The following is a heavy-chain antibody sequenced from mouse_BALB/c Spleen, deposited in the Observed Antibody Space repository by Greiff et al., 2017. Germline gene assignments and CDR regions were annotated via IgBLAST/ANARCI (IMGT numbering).Heavy chain of an antibody. J-gene: IGHJ4*01. CDR3: ARGTHYAMDY. CDR1: GFNIKDYY. V-gene: IGHV14-1*02. Sequence: EVQLVESGAELVRPGALVKLSCKASGFNIKDYYMHWVKQRPEQGLEWIGWIDPENGNTIYDPKFQGKASITADTSSNTAYLQLSSLTSEDTAVYYCARGTHYAMDYWGQGTSVTVSS. CDR2: IDPENGNT. D-gene: IGHD2-14*01.